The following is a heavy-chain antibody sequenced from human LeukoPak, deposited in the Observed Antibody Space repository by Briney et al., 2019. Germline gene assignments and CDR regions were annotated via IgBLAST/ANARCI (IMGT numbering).Heavy chain of an antibody. V-gene: IGHV4-59*08. CDR2: IYYSGST. J-gene: IGHJ4*02. D-gene: IGHD2-2*01. CDR3: ASQYCSSTSCYAWFDY. CDR1: GGSISSYY. Sequence: SETLSLTCTVSGGSISSYYWSWIRQPPGKGLEWIGYIYYSGSTNYNPSLKSRGTISVDTSKNQFSLKLSSVTAANTAVYYCASQYCSSTSCYAWFDYWGQGTLVTVSS.